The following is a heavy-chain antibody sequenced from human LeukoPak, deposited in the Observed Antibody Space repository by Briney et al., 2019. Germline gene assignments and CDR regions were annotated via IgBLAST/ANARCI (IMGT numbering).Heavy chain of an antibody. V-gene: IGHV5-51*01. J-gene: IGHJ4*02. Sequence: GESLKISCQASGYSFSSHWIAWVRHMPGKGLEWMGIIYPGDSDTKYSPSFEGQVTISADKSTSTTYLQWSSLRASDTAIYYCARRWYDSSGYSRHFDYWGQGTLVTVPS. CDR3: ARRWYDSSGYSRHFDY. CDR2: IYPGDSDT. D-gene: IGHD3-22*01. CDR1: GYSFSSHW.